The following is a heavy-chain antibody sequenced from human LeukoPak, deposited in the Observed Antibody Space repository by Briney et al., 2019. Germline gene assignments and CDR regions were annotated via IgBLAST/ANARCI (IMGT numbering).Heavy chain of an antibody. CDR1: GFTFSSYW. Sequence: GGSLRLSCAASGFTFSSYWMSWVRQAPGKGLEWVANIKQDGSEKYYVDSVKGRFTISRDNAKSSLYLQMKSLRAEDTAVYYCARIVSILTGYSRPHYYYYMDVWGKGTTVTVSS. J-gene: IGHJ6*03. V-gene: IGHV3-7*01. D-gene: IGHD3-9*01. CDR3: ARIVSILTGYSRPHYYYYMDV. CDR2: IKQDGSEK.